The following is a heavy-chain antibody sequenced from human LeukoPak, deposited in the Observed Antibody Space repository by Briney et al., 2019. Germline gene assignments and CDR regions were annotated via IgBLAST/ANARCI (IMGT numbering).Heavy chain of an antibody. J-gene: IGHJ4*02. CDR2: IYHSGCT. CDR1: GYPISSGYY. V-gene: IGHV4-38-2*01. CDR3: VRSVAGSFY. Sequence: SETLSLTCAVSGYPISSGYYWGWIRQPPGKGLEWIGSIYHSGCTYYNPSLKSRVTISVDTSKNQFSLKLSSVTAADTAVYYCVRSVAGSFYWGQGTLVTVSS. D-gene: IGHD6-19*01.